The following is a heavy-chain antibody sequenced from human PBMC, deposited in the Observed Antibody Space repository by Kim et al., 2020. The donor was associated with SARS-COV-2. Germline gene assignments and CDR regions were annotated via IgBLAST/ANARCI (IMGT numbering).Heavy chain of an antibody. CDR1: GFTFSSYV. D-gene: IGHD1-7*01. Sequence: GGSLRLSCAASGFTFSSYVMSWDRLAPGKGLEWVSVIYSDDTTTYYADSVKGRFTISRDNSKNTLYLQLNSLRAEDTAVYYCAREVPGTPHDFDYWGQGT. V-gene: IGHV3-23*03. CDR2: IYSDDTTT. CDR3: AREVPGTPHDFDY. J-gene: IGHJ4*02.